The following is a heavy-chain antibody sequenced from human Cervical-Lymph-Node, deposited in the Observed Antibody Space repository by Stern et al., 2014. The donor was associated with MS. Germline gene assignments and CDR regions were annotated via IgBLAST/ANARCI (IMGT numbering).Heavy chain of an antibody. J-gene: IGHJ3*02. V-gene: IGHV1-18*01. Sequence: QVQLGQSGAEVKKPGASVKVSCKASADTFTGYGISWVRQAPGQGLEWMGWISSYNGNTNYAQSPQGRGTMTTDTSTRTLYMELRSLRSDDTGVYYFARDRAPYLHDAFDIWGQGTMVTVPS. CDR3: ARDRAPYLHDAFDI. CDR2: ISSYNGNT. CDR1: ADTFTGYG. D-gene: IGHD4-11*01.